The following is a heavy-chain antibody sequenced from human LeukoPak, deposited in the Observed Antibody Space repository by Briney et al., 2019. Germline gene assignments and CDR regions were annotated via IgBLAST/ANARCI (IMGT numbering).Heavy chain of an antibody. D-gene: IGHD6-19*01. V-gene: IGHV1-46*01. CDR3: ARGGGTAVADRKSKFDD. J-gene: IGHJ4*02. Sequence: ASVKVSCKASGYTFTTYYIHWVRQAPGQGLEWMGIVNPSAGSTSYAQKFQGRVTMTRDTSTSTVYMELSSLRSEDTAVYYCARGGGTAVADRKSKFDDWGQGTLVTVSS. CDR1: GYTFTTYY. CDR2: VNPSAGST.